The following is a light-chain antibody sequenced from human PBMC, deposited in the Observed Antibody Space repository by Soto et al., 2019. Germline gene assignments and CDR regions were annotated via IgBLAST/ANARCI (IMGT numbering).Light chain of an antibody. CDR3: CSYTTSNTRQIV. Sequence: QSVLTQPASVSGSPGQSITISCTGTSSDVGGYNYVSWYQHHPGKAPKLMIYDVSNRPLGVSNRFSGSKSGNTASLTISGLQPEDEADYYCCSYTTSNTRQIVFGTGTKLTVL. CDR1: SSDVGGYNY. CDR2: DVS. V-gene: IGLV2-14*03. J-gene: IGLJ1*01.